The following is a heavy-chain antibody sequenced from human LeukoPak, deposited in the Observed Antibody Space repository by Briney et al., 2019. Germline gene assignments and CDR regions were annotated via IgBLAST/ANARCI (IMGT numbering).Heavy chain of an antibody. Sequence: ASVKVSCKASGYTFTSYAMNWVRQAPGQGLEWMGWINTNTGNPTYAQGFTGRFVFSLDTSVSTAYLQISSLKAEDTAVYYCAREAPFRRREENWFDPWGQGTLVTVSS. V-gene: IGHV7-4-1*02. CDR2: INTNTGNP. CDR1: GYTFTSYA. CDR3: AREAPFRRREENWFDP. D-gene: IGHD3-3*02. J-gene: IGHJ5*02.